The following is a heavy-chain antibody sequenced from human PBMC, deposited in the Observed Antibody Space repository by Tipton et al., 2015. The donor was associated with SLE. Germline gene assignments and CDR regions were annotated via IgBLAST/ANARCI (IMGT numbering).Heavy chain of an antibody. Sequence: TLSLTCAVYGGSFSGYYWSWIRQPPGKGPEWIGEINHSGSTNYNPSLKSRVTISVDTSKNQFSLKLSSVTAADTAVYYCATEWGSGWNWFDPWGQGTLVTVSS. D-gene: IGHD6-19*01. V-gene: IGHV4-34*01. J-gene: IGHJ5*02. CDR2: INHSGST. CDR1: GGSFSGYY. CDR3: ATEWGSGWNWFDP.